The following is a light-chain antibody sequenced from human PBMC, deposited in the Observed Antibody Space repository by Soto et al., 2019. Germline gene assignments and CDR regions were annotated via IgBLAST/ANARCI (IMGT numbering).Light chain of an antibody. Sequence: DIQRTQSPSSLSASVGDRVTITCRASQAIGSWLAWYQQKPGKAPTSLIYDASNLQTEVPSRFSGSGSGTDFTLTISGLQPEDSATYYCQQYNSYPLTFGGGTMVEIK. CDR3: QQYNSYPLT. V-gene: IGKV1D-16*01. J-gene: IGKJ4*01. CDR1: QAIGSW. CDR2: DAS.